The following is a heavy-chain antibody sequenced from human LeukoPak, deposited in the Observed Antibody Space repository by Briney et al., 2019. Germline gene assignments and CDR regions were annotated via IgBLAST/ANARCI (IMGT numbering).Heavy chain of an antibody. CDR3: ARGRFYDYVWGSYRYHWFDP. Sequence: SETLSLTCAVYGGSFSGYYWSWIRQPPGKGLEWIGEINHSGSTNYNPSLKSRVTISVDTSKNQFSPKLSSVTAADTAVYYCARGRFYDYVWGSYRYHWFDPWGQGALVTVSS. CDR1: GGSFSGYY. D-gene: IGHD3-16*02. CDR2: INHSGST. J-gene: IGHJ5*02. V-gene: IGHV4-34*01.